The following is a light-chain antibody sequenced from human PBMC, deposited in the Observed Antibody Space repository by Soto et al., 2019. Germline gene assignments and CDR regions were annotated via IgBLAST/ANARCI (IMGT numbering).Light chain of an antibody. V-gene: IGKV1-33*01. J-gene: IGKJ1*01. CDR3: QQYETFSGT. CDR1: QDISNY. CDR2: DAS. Sequence: DGQLTQSPSSLSASVGDRVTITCQASQDISNYLNWYQQKPGEAPKLLIYDASALPRGVPSRFSGSGSGTKFTLTIASLQPDDFATYYCQQYETFSGTFGPGTKVDIK.